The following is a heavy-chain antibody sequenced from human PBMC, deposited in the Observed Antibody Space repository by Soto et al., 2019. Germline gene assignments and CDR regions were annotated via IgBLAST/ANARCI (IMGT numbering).Heavy chain of an antibody. J-gene: IGHJ3*02. D-gene: IGHD4-17*01. CDR3: ANAPTVTTLGAFDI. CDR1: GFTFSSYA. CDR2: ISGSGGST. Sequence: EVQLLESGGGLVQPGGSLRLSCAASGFTFSSYAMSWVRQAPGKGLEWVSAISGSGGSTYYADSVKGRFPIPRDNSKNTLYLQMNSLRAEDTAVYYCANAPTVTTLGAFDIWGQGTMVTVSS. V-gene: IGHV3-23*01.